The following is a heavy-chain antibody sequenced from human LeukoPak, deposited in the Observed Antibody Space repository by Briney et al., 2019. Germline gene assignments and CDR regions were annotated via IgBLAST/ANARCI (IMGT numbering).Heavy chain of an antibody. CDR2: INGGGSPI. CDR3: ARRVSWQTVDY. CDR1: GFTFSRDS. Sequence: PGGSLRLSCAASGFTFSRDSMNWVRQAPGKGLEWVSYINGGGSPIYYADSVRGRFTISRDNAKNSLYLQMNSLRAEDTAVYYCARRVSWQTVDYWGQGTLVTVSS. D-gene: IGHD4-17*01. J-gene: IGHJ4*02. V-gene: IGHV3-48*01.